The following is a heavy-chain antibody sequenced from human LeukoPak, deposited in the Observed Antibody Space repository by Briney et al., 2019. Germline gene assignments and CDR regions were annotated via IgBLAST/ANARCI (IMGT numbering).Heavy chain of an antibody. CDR3: ARDKGTSYLSSFDY. CDR1: GFTVSSNY. D-gene: IGHD6-6*01. Sequence: GGLRLSCAASGFTVSSNYMSWVRQAPGKGLEWVSVIYSGGSTYYADSVKGRFTISRDNSKNTLYLQMNSLRAEDTTVYYCARDKGTSYLSSFDYWGQGTLVTVSS. V-gene: IGHV3-66*01. CDR2: IYSGGST. J-gene: IGHJ4*02.